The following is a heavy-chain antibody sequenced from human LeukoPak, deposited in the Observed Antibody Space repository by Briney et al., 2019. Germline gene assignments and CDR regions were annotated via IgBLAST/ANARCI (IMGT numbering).Heavy chain of an antibody. CDR1: GFTVSSNY. V-gene: IGHV4-34*08. CDR2: INHSGST. D-gene: IGHD2-2*01. Sequence: GSLRLSCAASGFTVSSNYMSWVRQPPGKGLEWIGEINHSGSTNYNPSLKSRVTISVDTSKNQFSLKLSSVTAADTAVYYCAKRVVVPAAMYVYWGQGTLVTVSS. CDR3: AKRVVVPAAMYVY. J-gene: IGHJ4*02.